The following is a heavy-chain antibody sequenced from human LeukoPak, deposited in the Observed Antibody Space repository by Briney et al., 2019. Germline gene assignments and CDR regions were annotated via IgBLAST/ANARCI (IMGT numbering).Heavy chain of an antibody. D-gene: IGHD3-22*01. CDR1: GGSISSYY. Sequence: SETLSLTCTVSGGSISSYYWSWIRQPPGKGLEWIGYIYYSGSTNYNPSLKSRVTISVDTSKNQFSLKLSSATAADTAVYYCARFRNYYYDSSGYGKGFDYWGQGTLVTVSS. J-gene: IGHJ4*02. CDR3: ARFRNYYYDSSGYGKGFDY. V-gene: IGHV4-59*08. CDR2: IYYSGST.